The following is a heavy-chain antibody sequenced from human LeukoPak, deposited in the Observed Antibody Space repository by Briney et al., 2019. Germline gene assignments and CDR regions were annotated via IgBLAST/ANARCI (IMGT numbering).Heavy chain of an antibody. J-gene: IGHJ6*03. D-gene: IGHD6-13*01. V-gene: IGHV4-4*07. CDR1: GGSISSYY. CDR2: IYTSGST. Sequence: PSETLSLTCTVSGGSISSYYWSWIRQPAGKGLEWIGRIYTSGSTNYNPSLKSRVTMSVDTSKNQFSLKLSSVTAADTAVYYCAREVAAAVSYDYYYYMDVWGKGTTVTVSS. CDR3: AREVAAAVSYDYYYYMDV.